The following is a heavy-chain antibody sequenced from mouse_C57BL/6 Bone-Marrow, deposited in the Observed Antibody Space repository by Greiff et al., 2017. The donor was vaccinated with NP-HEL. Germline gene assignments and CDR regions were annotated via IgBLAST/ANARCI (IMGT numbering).Heavy chain of an antibody. D-gene: IGHD4-1*01. J-gene: IGHJ1*03. CDR3: ARDNWDWYFDV. V-gene: IGHV7-1*01. CDR2: SRNKANDYTT. Sequence: DVKLVESGGGLVQSGRSLRLSCATSGFTFSDFYMEWVRQAPGKGLEWIAASRNKANDYTTEYSASVKGRFIFSRDTSQSILYMQMNALRAEDTAIYYCARDNWDWYFDVWGTGTTVTVSS. CDR1: GFTFSDFY.